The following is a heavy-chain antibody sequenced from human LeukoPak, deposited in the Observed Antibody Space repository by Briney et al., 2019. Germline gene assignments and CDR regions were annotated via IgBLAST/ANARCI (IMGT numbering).Heavy chain of an antibody. CDR3: AKGRGILTGYGTMYYFDY. J-gene: IGHJ4*02. D-gene: IGHD3-9*01. CDR1: GFTFDDYA. Sequence: GRSLRLSCAASGFTFDDYAMSWVRQAPGKGLGWVSAFSGSGGSTYYADSVKGRFTISRDISKNTLYLQMNSLRVEDTAIYYCAKGRGILTGYGTMYYFDYWGQGTLVTVSS. CDR2: FSGSGGST. V-gene: IGHV3-23*01.